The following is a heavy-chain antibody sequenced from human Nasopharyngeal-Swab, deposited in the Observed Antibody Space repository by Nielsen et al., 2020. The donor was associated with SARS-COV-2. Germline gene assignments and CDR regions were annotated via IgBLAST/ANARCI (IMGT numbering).Heavy chain of an antibody. CDR2: ISGSGGST. J-gene: IGHJ4*02. CDR1: GFTFSSYA. D-gene: IGHD4-23*01. CDR3: AKDLGVESPLWFDY. Sequence: GGPLRLSCTASGFTFSSYAMSWVRQAPGKGLEWVSDISGSGGSTYYAESVKGRFTISRDNSKNTLYLQMSSLRAEDTAIYYCAKDLGVESPLWFDYWGQGTLLTVSS. V-gene: IGHV3-23*01.